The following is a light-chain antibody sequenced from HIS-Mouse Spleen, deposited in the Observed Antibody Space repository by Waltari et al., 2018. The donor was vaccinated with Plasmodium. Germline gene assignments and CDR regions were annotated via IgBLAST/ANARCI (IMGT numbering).Light chain of an antibody. CDR3: QQRSNWPIT. J-gene: IGKJ3*01. CDR1: QSVSSY. V-gene: IGKV3-11*01. CDR2: DAS. Sequence: ELVLTQSTATLSLSPGERATLSGRASQSVSSYLAWYHQKPGQAPRLLIYDASNRATGIPARFSGSGSGTDFTLTISSLEPEDFAVYYCQQRSNWPITFGPGTKVDIK.